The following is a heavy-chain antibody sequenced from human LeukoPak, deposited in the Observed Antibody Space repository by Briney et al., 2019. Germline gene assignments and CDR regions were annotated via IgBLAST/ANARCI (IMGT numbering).Heavy chain of an antibody. CDR2: INHSGST. D-gene: IGHD3-16*02. J-gene: IGHJ4*02. CDR3: ARGGVGYDYVWGSYRANFDY. V-gene: IGHV4-39*07. Sequence: KPSETLSLTCTVSGDSISSSSYYWDWIRQPPGKGLEWIGEINHSGSTNYNPSLKSRVTISVDTSKNQFSLKLSSVTAADTAVYYCARGGVGYDYVWGSYRANFDYWGQGTLVTVSS. CDR1: GDSISSSSYY.